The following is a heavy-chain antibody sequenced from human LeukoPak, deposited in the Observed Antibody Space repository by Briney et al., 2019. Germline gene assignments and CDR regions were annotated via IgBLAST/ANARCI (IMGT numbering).Heavy chain of an antibody. V-gene: IGHV1-2*02. Sequence: ASVKVSCKASGYTFIGYYLHWVRQAPGQGLEWMGWINPHNGDTNYAQKFQGRVTMTRDTSITTAYMELSRLKSDDTAVYYCATVRDIVVGGGPYYFDYWGQGTLVTISS. J-gene: IGHJ4*02. CDR1: GYTFIGYY. CDR3: ATVRDIVVGGGPYYFDY. CDR2: INPHNGDT. D-gene: IGHD2-15*01.